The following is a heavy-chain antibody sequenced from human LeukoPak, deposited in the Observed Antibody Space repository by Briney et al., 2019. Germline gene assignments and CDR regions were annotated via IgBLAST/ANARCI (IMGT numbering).Heavy chain of an antibody. Sequence: SETLSLTCTVSGGSIRDFYWSWIRQSPERGLEFIGYVYNSGITEYNPSLKSRVTISLDTSKNQFSLELSSVTAADTVVYYCASLAVPFGWYGGSYYWYMDVWAKGTTVTVSS. J-gene: IGHJ6*03. CDR2: VYNSGIT. CDR1: GGSIRDFY. CDR3: ASLAVPFGWYGGSYYWYMDV. D-gene: IGHD6-19*01. V-gene: IGHV4-59*01.